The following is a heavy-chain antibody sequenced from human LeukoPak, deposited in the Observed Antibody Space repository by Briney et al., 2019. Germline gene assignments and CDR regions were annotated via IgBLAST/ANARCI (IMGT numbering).Heavy chain of an antibody. CDR3: PKDSPTFDYGDYPFYYYYGMDV. V-gene: IGHV1-2*02. CDR2: INPNSGGT. J-gene: IGHJ6*02. Sequence: ASVNLSCKCAASRFTFNYIRWKRHAHAQGLEWMGWINPNSGGTKYAQKFHGRVTMTRDTSISTAYMELSRLRSDDTAMNYSPKDSPTFDYGDYPFYYYYGMDVWGQGTTVTVSS. CDR1: ASRFTFNY. D-gene: IGHD4-17*01.